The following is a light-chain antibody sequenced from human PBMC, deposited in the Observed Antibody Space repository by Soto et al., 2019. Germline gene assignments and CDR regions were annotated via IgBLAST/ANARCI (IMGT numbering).Light chain of an antibody. Sequence: EIVMTQSPATLSVSPGERATLSCRASQTVSSNLAWYQRNPGQAPRLLVYGVSTRATGIPARFTGSGSGTEFTLTISSLQSEDFAVYYCQQYNDWPRTFGQGTKMEI. CDR3: QQYNDWPRT. V-gene: IGKV3-15*01. J-gene: IGKJ1*01. CDR2: GVS. CDR1: QTVSSN.